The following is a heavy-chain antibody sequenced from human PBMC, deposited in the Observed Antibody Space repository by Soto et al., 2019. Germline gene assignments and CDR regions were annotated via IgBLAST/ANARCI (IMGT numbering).Heavy chain of an antibody. D-gene: IGHD3-10*01. CDR1: GYTFTSYA. CDR3: ARGPLVLRQGISIGRGPSYFDY. CDR2: INAGNGNT. Sequence: ASVKVSCKASGYTFTSYAMHWVRQAPGQRLEWMGWINAGNGNTKYSQKFQGRVTITRDTSASTAYMELSSLRSEDTAVYYCARGPLVLRQGISIGRGPSYFDYRGRRTRVAVSS. V-gene: IGHV1-3*01. J-gene: IGHJ4*02.